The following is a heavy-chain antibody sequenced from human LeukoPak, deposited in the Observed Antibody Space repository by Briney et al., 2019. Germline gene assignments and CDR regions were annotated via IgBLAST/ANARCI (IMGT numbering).Heavy chain of an antibody. CDR2: IWYDGSNK. D-gene: IGHD1-1*01. J-gene: IGHJ4*02. V-gene: IGHV3-33*01. CDR3: ARKDWNDLNRKPIDY. CDR1: GFTFSSYG. Sequence: GGSLRLSCAASGFTFSSYGMHWVRQAPGKGLEWVAAIWYDGSNKYYADSVKGRFTISRDNSKNTLYLQMNSLRAEDTAVYYGARKDWNDLNRKPIDYWGQGTLVTVSS.